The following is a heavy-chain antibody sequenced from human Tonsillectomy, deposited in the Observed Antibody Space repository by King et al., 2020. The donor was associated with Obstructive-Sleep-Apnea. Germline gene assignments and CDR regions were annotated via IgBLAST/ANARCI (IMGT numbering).Heavy chain of an antibody. D-gene: IGHD6-13*01. V-gene: IGHV4-39*07. CDR3: ARVPLHYSSSFN. CDR2: IYYSGST. CDR1: GGSISSSGYY. J-gene: IGHJ4*02. Sequence: LQLQESGPGLVKPSETLSLTCTVSGGSISSSGYYWGWIRQPPGKGLGFIGSIYYSGSTYYHPSLKSRVTISVDTSKNQFSLKLSSVTAADTAVYYCARVPLHYSSSFNWGQGTLVTVSS.